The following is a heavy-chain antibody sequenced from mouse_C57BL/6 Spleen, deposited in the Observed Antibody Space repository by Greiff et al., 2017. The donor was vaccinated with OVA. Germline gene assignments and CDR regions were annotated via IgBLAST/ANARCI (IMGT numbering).Heavy chain of an antibody. D-gene: IGHD1-1*01. CDR2: IDPSDSYT. CDR1: GYTFTSYW. CDR3: ARIGGTVVATDYFDY. Sequence: VQLQQPGAELVKPGASVKLSCKASGYTFTSYWMQWVKPRPGQGLEWIGEIDPSDSYTNYNQKFKGKATLTVDTSSSTAYMQLSSLTSEDSAVYYCARIGGTVVATDYFDYWGQGTTLTVSS. J-gene: IGHJ2*01. V-gene: IGHV1-50*01.